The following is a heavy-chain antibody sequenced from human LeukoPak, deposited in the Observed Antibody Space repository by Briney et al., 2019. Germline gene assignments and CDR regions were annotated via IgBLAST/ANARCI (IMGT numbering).Heavy chain of an antibody. Sequence: PSETLSLTCAVSGGSISSGGYSWSWIRQPPGKGLEWIGYIYYSGSTYYNPSLKSQVTISIDTSKNQFSLKLSSVTAADTAVYYCARHTWFGDLWYYYYMDVWGKGTTVTISS. J-gene: IGHJ6*03. CDR2: IYYSGST. V-gene: IGHV4-30-4*07. CDR3: ARHTWFGDLWYYYYMDV. D-gene: IGHD3-10*01. CDR1: GGSISSGGYS.